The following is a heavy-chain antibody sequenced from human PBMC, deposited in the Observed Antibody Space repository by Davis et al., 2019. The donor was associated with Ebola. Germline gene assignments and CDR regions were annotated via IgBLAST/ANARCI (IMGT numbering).Heavy chain of an antibody. Sequence: GGSLRLSCVASRFRFSSYVMGWVRQAPGKGLEWVSRIGGSGDTADYGDSVRGRFTISRDNSKNTLYLQMISLRAEDTATYYCARVILWWDDDGGGPTTYYFDFWGQGALVTVSS. V-gene: IGHV3-23*01. CDR2: IGGSGDTA. CDR1: RFRFSSYV. D-gene: IGHD2-21*01. CDR3: ARVILWWDDDGGGPTTYYFDF. J-gene: IGHJ4*02.